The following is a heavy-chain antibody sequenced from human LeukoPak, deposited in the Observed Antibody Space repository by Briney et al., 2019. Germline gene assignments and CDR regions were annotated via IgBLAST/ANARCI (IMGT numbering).Heavy chain of an antibody. CDR1: GFTFDDYA. CDR3: ARDRSIAVDVGVDY. D-gene: IGHD6-19*01. J-gene: IGHJ4*02. CDR2: INWDGSTT. Sequence: GGSLRLSCAASGFTFDDYAMNWVRQAPGKGLEWVSGINWDGSTTGYVDSVKGRFTISRDNAKNSLYLQMNSLRAGDTALYYCARDRSIAVDVGVDYWGQGTLVTVSS. V-gene: IGHV3-20*04.